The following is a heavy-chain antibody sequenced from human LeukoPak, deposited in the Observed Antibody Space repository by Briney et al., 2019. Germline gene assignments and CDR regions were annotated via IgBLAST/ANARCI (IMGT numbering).Heavy chain of an antibody. CDR2: MYHSGST. Sequence: SEALSLTCTVSGYSISSGYYWGWIRQPPGKGLEWIGSMYHSGSTYYNPSLKSRVTISVDTSKNQVSLKLSSVTAADTAMYYCARVPGPNWFDPWGQGTLVTVSS. J-gene: IGHJ5*02. V-gene: IGHV4-38-2*02. CDR1: GYSISSGYY. CDR3: ARVPGPNWFDP.